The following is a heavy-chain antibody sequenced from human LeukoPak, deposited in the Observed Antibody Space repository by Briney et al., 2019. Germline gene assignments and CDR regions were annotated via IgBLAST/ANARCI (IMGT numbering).Heavy chain of an antibody. Sequence: GGSLRLSCVASGFSFSDYYMSWIRQAPGKGLEWVSYIGSTIYYADSVKGRFTISRDNAKNSLYLQMNSLRAEDTAVYYCARDGRGGVSGYFDYWGQGTLVTVSS. CDR3: ARDGRGGVSGYFDY. CDR1: GFSFSDYY. CDR2: IGSTI. V-gene: IGHV3-11*04. J-gene: IGHJ4*02. D-gene: IGHD3-16*01.